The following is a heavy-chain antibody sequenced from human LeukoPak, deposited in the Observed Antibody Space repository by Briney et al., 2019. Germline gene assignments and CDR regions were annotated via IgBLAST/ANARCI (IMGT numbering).Heavy chain of an antibody. J-gene: IGHJ4*02. V-gene: IGHV3-23*01. Sequence: TGGSLRPSCAASGFTFSSHAMSWVRQAPGKGLEWVSAISADSYYTYYADSVQGRFTISRDNSKNTLYLQMNSLRAEDTAVYYCAKRNYGSGSYVGGFDYWGQGTLVTVSS. CDR3: AKRNYGSGSYVGGFDY. D-gene: IGHD3-10*01. CDR1: GFTFSSHA. CDR2: ISADSYYT.